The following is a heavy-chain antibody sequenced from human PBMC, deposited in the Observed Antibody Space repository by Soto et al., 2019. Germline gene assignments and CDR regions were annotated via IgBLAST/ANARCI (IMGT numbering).Heavy chain of an antibody. CDR3: ARSDAYGGNSLGGYYYGMDV. V-gene: IGHV3-48*02. Sequence: GGSLRLSCAASGFTFSSYSMNWVRQAPGKGLEWVSYISSSSSTIYYADSVKGRFTISRDNAKNSLYLQMNSLRDEDTAVYYCARSDAYGGNSLGGYYYGMDVWGQGTTVTVSS. CDR2: ISSSSSTI. CDR1: GFTFSSYS. D-gene: IGHD4-17*01. J-gene: IGHJ6*02.